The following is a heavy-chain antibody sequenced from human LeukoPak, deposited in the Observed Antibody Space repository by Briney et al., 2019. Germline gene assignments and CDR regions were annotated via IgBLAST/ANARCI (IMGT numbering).Heavy chain of an antibody. V-gene: IGHV3-30*01. Sequence: PGGSLRLSCAASGFTFSTYAMHWVRQAPGKGLEWVALLSFDATNIHYADSVKGRFIISRDNSKNTLYLEMNSLRLEDTAVYYCARDLPPLDYWGQGTLVTVSS. CDR3: ARDLPPLDY. CDR2: LSFDATNI. J-gene: IGHJ4*02. CDR1: GFTFSTYA.